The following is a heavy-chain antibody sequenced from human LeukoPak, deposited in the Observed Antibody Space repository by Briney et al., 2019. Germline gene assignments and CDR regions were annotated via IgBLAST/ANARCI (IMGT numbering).Heavy chain of an antibody. D-gene: IGHD3-22*01. CDR2: IYYSGST. J-gene: IGHJ5*02. Sequence: SETLSLTCTVSGGSISSSSYYWGWIRQPPGKGLEWIGSIYYSGSTYYNPSLKSRVTISVDTSKNQFSLKLSSVTAADTAVYYCARGRHDSSGYGRRNNWFDPWGQGTLVTVSS. V-gene: IGHV4-39*01. CDR3: ARGRHDSSGYGRRNNWFDP. CDR1: GGSISSSSYY.